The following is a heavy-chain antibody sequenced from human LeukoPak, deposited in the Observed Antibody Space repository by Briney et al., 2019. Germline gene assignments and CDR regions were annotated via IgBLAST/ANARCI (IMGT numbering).Heavy chain of an antibody. J-gene: IGHJ4*02. D-gene: IGHD3-22*01. CDR2: ISGSGGGT. V-gene: IGHV3-23*01. Sequence: GGSLRLSCAASGFTFSSYALHWVRQAPGKGLEWVSTISGSGGGTFYADSVKGRFTISRDNSRNTLYLQMNSLRAGDTAVYYCAKDYYDGSGYSQAFDYWGQGTLVTVSS. CDR3: AKDYYDGSGYSQAFDY. CDR1: GFTFSSYA.